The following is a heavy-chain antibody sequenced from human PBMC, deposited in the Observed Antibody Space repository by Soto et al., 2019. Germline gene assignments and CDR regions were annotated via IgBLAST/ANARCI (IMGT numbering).Heavy chain of an antibody. V-gene: IGHV3-66*01. CDR1: GFTVSSNY. CDR3: ARVNLGYGSGWYSILY. J-gene: IGHJ4*02. CDR2: IYSGGDT. D-gene: IGHD6-19*01. Sequence: GGSLRLSCAASGFTVSSNYMSWVRQAPGKGLEWVSVIYSGGDTYYADSVKGRFTISRDNSENTLYLQMNSLRAEDTAVYYCARVNLGYGSGWYSILYWGQGILVTVSS.